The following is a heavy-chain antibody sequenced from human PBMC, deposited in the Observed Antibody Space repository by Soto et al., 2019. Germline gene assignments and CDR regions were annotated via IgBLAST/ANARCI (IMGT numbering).Heavy chain of an antibody. V-gene: IGHV1-69*13. CDR1: GGTFSSYA. CDR2: IIPIFGTA. D-gene: IGHD3-22*01. Sequence: SVKVSCKASGGTFSSYAISWVRQAPGQGLEWMGGIIPIFGTANYAQKFQGRVTITADESTSTAYMELSSLRSEDTAVYYCARLPHPAYYESSGYLVFGYWGQGTLVTVSS. CDR3: ARLPHPAYYESSGYLVFGY. J-gene: IGHJ4*02.